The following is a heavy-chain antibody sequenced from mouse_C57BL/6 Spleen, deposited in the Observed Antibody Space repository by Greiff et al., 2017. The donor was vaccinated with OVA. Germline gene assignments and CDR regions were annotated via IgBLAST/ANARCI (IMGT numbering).Heavy chain of an antibody. CDR1: GYTFTSYW. CDR3: ARWGPLYYAMDY. J-gene: IGHJ4*01. CDR2: IYPSDSET. Sequence: QVQLQQSGAELVRPGSSVKLSCKASGYTFTSYWMDWVKQRPGQGLEWIGNIYPSDSETHYNQKFKDKATLTVDKSSSTAYMQLSSLTSEDSAVYYRARWGPLYYAMDYWGQGTSVTVSS. V-gene: IGHV1-61*01.